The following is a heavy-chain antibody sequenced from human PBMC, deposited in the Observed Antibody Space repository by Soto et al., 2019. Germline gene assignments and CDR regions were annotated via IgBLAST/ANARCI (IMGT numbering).Heavy chain of an antibody. CDR2: IYYSGST. J-gene: IGHJ4*02. D-gene: IGHD2-15*01. Sequence: SEPLSLTCTVSGISVSTSDYYWGWVRQPPGKGLDWIGNIYYSGSTFYNPSLRSRVTLSVDTSKNQFSLRLNSVTAADTAVYFCAGFVVPASRNSDFDYWGQGTLVTVSS. V-gene: IGHV4-39*01. CDR3: AGFVVPASRNSDFDY. CDR1: GISVSTSDYY.